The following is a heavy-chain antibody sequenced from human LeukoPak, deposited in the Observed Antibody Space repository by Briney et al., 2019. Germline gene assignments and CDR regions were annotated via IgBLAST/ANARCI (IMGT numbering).Heavy chain of an antibody. Sequence: GGSLRLSCAASGFTFSNYAMTWVRQAPGKGLEWVSGISGSGSSTYYADSVKGRFTISRDSSRNTLFLHMNTLRAEDTAIYYCAKDRTVGASYWYFDLWGRGTLVTVSS. J-gene: IGHJ2*01. D-gene: IGHD1-26*01. CDR1: GFTFSNYA. CDR3: AKDRTVGASYWYFDL. CDR2: ISGSGSST. V-gene: IGHV3-23*01.